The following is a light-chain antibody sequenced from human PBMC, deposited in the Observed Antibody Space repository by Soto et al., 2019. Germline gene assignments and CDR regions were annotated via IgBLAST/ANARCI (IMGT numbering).Light chain of an antibody. CDR3: QQRSNWPPWIT. Sequence: EIVLTQSPGTLSLSPGERATLSCRASQRVSGNYLSCYQQKPGQAPMLLIYGVSNRATGIPARFSGSGSGTDFTLTISSLEPEDFAVYYCQQRSNWPPWITFGQGTRLEIK. V-gene: IGKV3-11*01. CDR1: QRVSGNY. CDR2: GVS. J-gene: IGKJ5*01.